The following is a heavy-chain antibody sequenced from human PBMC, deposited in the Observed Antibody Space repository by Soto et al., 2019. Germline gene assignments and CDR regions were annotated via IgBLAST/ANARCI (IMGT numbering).Heavy chain of an antibody. J-gene: IGHJ4*02. CDR2: VSASGSIT. D-gene: IGHD6-19*01. CDR3: AKADGEQWLIPHLDN. Sequence: EVQVLESGGGLVQPGGSLRLSCAASGFTFSSYDMSWVRQAPGKGLEWVSGVSASGSITSYADSAKGRFTISRDNAKNTMFLQMNSLRAEDTAVYFCAKADGEQWLIPHLDNWGQGTLVTVS. V-gene: IGHV3-23*01. CDR1: GFTFSSYD.